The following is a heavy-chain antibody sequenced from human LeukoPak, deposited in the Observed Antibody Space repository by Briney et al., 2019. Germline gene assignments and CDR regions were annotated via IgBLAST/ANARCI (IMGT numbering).Heavy chain of an antibody. CDR2: ISYDGSNK. V-gene: IGHV3-30-3*01. CDR3: ARDSEG. J-gene: IGHJ4*02. Sequence: PGGSLRLSCAASGFTFSSYAMHWVRQAPGKGLEWVAVISYDGSNKYYADSVKGRFTISRDNSKNTLYLQMNSLRAEDTAVYYCARDSEGWGQGTLVTVSS. D-gene: IGHD3-10*01. CDR1: GFTFSSYA.